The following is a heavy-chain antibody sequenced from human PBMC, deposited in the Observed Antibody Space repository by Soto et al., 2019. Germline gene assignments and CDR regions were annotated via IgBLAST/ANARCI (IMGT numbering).Heavy chain of an antibody. J-gene: IGHJ4*02. CDR2: ISGSGGST. CDR3: AKDPDPYGDYATEFDY. Sequence: PGGSLGLSCAASGFTFSSYAMSWVRQAPGKGLEWVSAISGSGGSTYYADSVKGRFTISRDNSKNTLYLQMNSLRAEDTAVYYCAKDPDPYGDYATEFDYWGQGTLVTVSS. CDR1: GFTFSSYA. V-gene: IGHV3-23*01. D-gene: IGHD4-17*01.